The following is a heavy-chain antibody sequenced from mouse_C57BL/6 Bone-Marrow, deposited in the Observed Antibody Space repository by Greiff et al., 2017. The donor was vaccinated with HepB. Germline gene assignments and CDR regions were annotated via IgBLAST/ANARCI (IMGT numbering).Heavy chain of an antibody. D-gene: IGHD3-2*02. CDR3: ARPPRQLRLWFAY. CDR2: IYPRSGNT. CDR1: GYTFTSYG. J-gene: IGHJ3*01. Sequence: QVHVKQSGAELARPGASVKLSCKASGYTFTSYGISWVKQRTGQGLEWIGEIYPRSGNTYYNEKFKGKATLTADKSSGTAYMELRSLTSEESAVYFCARPPRQLRLWFAYWGQGTLVTVSA. V-gene: IGHV1-81*01.